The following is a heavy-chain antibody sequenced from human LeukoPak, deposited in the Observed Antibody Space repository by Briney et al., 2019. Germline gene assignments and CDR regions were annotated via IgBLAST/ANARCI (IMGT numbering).Heavy chain of an antibody. CDR1: GGTFSSYA. Sequence: ASVKDSCKASGGTFSSYAISWVRQAPGQGLEWMGGIIPIFGTANYAQKFQGRVTITADESTSTAYMELSSLRSEDTAVYYCARAGVATTIYHYYYGMDVWGKGTTVTVSS. CDR3: ARAGVATTIYHYYYGMDV. V-gene: IGHV1-69*13. J-gene: IGHJ6*04. D-gene: IGHD5-12*01. CDR2: IIPIFGTA.